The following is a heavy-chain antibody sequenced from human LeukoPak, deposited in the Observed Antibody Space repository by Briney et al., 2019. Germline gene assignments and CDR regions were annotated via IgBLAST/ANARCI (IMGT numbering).Heavy chain of an antibody. CDR3: PRDNIAVATYFDY. J-gene: IGHJ4*02. CDR1: GYTFTSYG. Sequence: ASVKVSCKASGYTFTSYGISWVRQDPGQGLEWMGWISAYHGNTNYAQKLQGRVTMTTDTSPSTAYMELRSLSCDVTAVYYSPRDNIAVATYFDYWGQGTLVTVSS. D-gene: IGHD6-19*01. V-gene: IGHV1-18*01. CDR2: ISAYHGNT.